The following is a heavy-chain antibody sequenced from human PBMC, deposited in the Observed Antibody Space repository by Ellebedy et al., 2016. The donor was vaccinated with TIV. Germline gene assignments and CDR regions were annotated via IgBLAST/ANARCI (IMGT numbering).Heavy chain of an antibody. V-gene: IGHV3-30*18. Sequence: GESLKISCAASGFTFSSYWMHWVRQAPGKGLEWVAVISYDGSNKYYADSVKGRFTISRDNSKNTLYLQMNSLRAEDTAVYYCAKSSVGIAAAGTDYWGQGTLVTVSS. CDR1: GFTFSSYW. CDR3: AKSSVGIAAAGTDY. J-gene: IGHJ4*02. CDR2: ISYDGSNK. D-gene: IGHD6-13*01.